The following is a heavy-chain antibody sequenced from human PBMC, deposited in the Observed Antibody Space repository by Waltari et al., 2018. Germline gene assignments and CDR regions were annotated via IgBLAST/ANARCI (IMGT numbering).Heavy chain of an antibody. V-gene: IGHV3-7*01. Sequence: EVQVVESGGGSVQPGGSLRLPCAAPGFTVNSHWMSWVRQAPGKGLGWVANIKPDASDKYYVDSVKGRFTISRDNAKNSLYLQMNSLRAEDTAIYYCARNKLRLDYWGPGTLVTVSS. J-gene: IGHJ4*02. CDR1: GFTVNSHW. D-gene: IGHD3-10*01. CDR3: ARNKLRLDY. CDR2: IKPDASDK.